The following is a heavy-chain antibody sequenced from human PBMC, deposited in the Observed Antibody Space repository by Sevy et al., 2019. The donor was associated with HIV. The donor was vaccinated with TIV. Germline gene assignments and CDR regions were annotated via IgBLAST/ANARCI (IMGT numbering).Heavy chain of an antibody. Sequence: GGSLTLSCVASGFTFSSYSMHWVRQAPGKGLEWVSSVSSSSDYIYYADSVKGRFTISRDNAKNSLYLQMNSLRAEDTAVYYCAKSWGSITAAGLDYWGQGTLVTVSS. CDR1: GFTFSSYS. J-gene: IGHJ4*02. CDR2: VSSSSDYI. CDR3: AKSWGSITAAGLDY. D-gene: IGHD6-13*01. V-gene: IGHV3-21*01.